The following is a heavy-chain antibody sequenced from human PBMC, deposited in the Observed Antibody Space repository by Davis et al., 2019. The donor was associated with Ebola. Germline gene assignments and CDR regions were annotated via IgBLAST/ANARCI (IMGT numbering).Heavy chain of an antibody. V-gene: IGHV4-59*08. CDR2: IYYSGST. D-gene: IGHD2/OR15-2a*01. J-gene: IGHJ4*02. CDR1: GGSISSYY. CDR3: ARFVLLYYFDY. Sequence: SETLSLTCTVSGGSISSYYWSWIRQPPGKGLEWIGYIYYSGSTNYNPSLKSRVTISVDTSKNQFSLKLSSVTAADTAVYYCARFVLLYYFDYWGQGTLVTVSS.